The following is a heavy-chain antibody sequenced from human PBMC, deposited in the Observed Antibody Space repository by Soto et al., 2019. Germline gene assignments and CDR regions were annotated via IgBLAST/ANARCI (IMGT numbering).Heavy chain of an antibody. V-gene: IGHV4-59*01. CDR1: GGSISSYY. J-gene: IGHJ6*02. D-gene: IGHD5-12*01. CDR2: VYFSGST. Sequence: PSETLSLTCTISGGSISSYYWSWTRQTPGKGLEWIGYVYFSGSTNYNPSLKSRVLISIDTSRNQFSLKLNSVTAADTAVYYCTRDLDIGYRGYGQSNVWGQGKTGTVS. CDR3: TRDLDIGYRGYGQSNV.